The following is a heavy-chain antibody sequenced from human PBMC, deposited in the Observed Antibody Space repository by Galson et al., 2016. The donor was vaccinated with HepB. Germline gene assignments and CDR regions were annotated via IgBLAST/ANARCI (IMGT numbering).Heavy chain of an antibody. CDR2: IKQDESEK. J-gene: IGHJ4*02. D-gene: IGHD4-11*01. CDR3: ATFIEEHSSFES. V-gene: IGHV3-7*01. CDR1: GFPFTTYW. Sequence: SLRLSCAASGFPFTTYWMSWVRQAPGKGLEWVANIKQDESEKFYVDSVEGRFTVSRDNAKNSLFLQMRSLRAEDTAVYFCATFIEEHSSFESWGQGTQVTVSS.